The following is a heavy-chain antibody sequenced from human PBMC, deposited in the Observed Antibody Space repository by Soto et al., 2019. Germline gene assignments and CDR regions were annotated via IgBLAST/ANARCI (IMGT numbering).Heavy chain of an antibody. J-gene: IGHJ6*01. Sequence: EVQLVESGGGLVQPGGSLRLSCAASGFTFSSYWMSWVRQAPGKGLEWVANIKQDGSEKYYVDSVKGRFTISRDNAKNSLYLQMNSLTAEDTAVYYCARDVVVVGYYYYGMDVWRQGTTVTVSS. V-gene: IGHV3-7*01. CDR3: ARDVVVVGYYYYGMDV. CDR2: IKQDGSEK. D-gene: IGHD2-15*01. CDR1: GFTFSSYW.